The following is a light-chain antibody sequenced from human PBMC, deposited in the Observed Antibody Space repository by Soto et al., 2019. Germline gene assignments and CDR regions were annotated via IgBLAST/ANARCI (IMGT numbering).Light chain of an antibody. Sequence: DIQMTQSPSSLSASVGDRVTITCRASQSISSYLNWYQEKPGKAPKLLIYAASSLQSGLPSRFSGSGSGTEFTLTISSLQPEDFATYYCQQSYSTPPCTFGQGTKLEIK. CDR3: QQSYSTPPCT. CDR1: QSISSY. J-gene: IGKJ2*02. V-gene: IGKV1-39*01. CDR2: AAS.